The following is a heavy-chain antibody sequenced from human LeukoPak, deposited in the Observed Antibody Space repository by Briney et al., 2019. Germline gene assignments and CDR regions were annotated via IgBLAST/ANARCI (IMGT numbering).Heavy chain of an antibody. D-gene: IGHD4-17*01. J-gene: IGHJ2*01. Sequence: GGSLRLSCAASGFTFSSYWMSWVRQAPGKGLEWVANIKQDGSEKYYVDSVKGRFTISRDNSKNTLYLQMNSLRAEDTAVYYCAKDRARDYGDYFGWYFDLWGRGTLVTVST. V-gene: IGHV3-7*03. CDR1: GFTFSSYW. CDR2: IKQDGSEK. CDR3: AKDRARDYGDYFGWYFDL.